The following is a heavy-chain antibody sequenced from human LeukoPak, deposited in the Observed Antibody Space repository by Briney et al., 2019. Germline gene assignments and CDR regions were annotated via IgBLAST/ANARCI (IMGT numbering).Heavy chain of an antibody. D-gene: IGHD3-10*01. Sequence: ASVKVSCKASGYTFTGYYMHWVRQAPGQGLEWMGWINPNSGGTNYAQKFQGRVTMTRDTSISTAYMELSGLRSDDTAVYYCARSDAMVLVLDYWGQGTLVTVSS. CDR2: INPNSGGT. CDR3: ARSDAMVLVLDY. J-gene: IGHJ4*02. V-gene: IGHV1-2*02. CDR1: GYTFTGYY.